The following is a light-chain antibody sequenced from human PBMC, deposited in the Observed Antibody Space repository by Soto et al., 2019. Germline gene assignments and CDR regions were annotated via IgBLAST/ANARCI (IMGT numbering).Light chain of an antibody. J-gene: IGKJ2*01. CDR3: QQYGSSSYT. V-gene: IGKV3-20*01. Sequence: EIVLTQSPGTLSLSPGERATLSCRASQSVSSSYLAWYQQKPGQAPRLLIYGASGRDTGIPDRFSGSGSGTDFTLTISRLEPEDFAVYYCQQYGSSSYTFGQGTKLEIK. CDR1: QSVSSSY. CDR2: GAS.